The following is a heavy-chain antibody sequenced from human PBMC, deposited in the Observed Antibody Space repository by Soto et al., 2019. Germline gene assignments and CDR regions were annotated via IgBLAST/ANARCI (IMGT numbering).Heavy chain of an antibody. J-gene: IGHJ3*02. CDR2: IKPNSGGT. D-gene: IGHD3-10*01. Sequence: GVPVKVCSEASGYTFTGSYMRWVRQDPGQGLYWMGWIKPNSGGTNYAQKFQGWVTMTRDRSISTAYMELSRLRSDDTAVYYCAILGPLAGSGSYSDAFDIWGQGTMVTVSS. CDR3: AILGPLAGSGSYSDAFDI. V-gene: IGHV1-2*04. CDR1: GYTFTGSY.